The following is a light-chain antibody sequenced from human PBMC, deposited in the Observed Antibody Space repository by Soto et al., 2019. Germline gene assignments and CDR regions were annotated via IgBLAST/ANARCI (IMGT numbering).Light chain of an antibody. CDR3: QQYGRSPRT. J-gene: IGKJ1*01. Sequence: DIVLTQSPGTLSLSPGDRATISCRASQSVRSGYLAWYQQKPGQAPRLLIHGTSSRAAGIPDRFSGSGSGTDFTLTISRLEPEDFAVYFCQQYGRSPRTFGQGTKVEI. CDR2: GTS. V-gene: IGKV3-20*01. CDR1: QSVRSGY.